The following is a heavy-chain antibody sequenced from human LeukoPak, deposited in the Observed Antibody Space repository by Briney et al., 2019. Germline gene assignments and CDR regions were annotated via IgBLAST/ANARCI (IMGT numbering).Heavy chain of an antibody. CDR3: ARTTEGGYTYGYFYYYYMDV. CDR2: FYHSGIT. CDR1: GYSISSGYF. D-gene: IGHD5-18*01. Sequence: SETLSLTCTVSGYSISSGYFWGWIRQPPGKGLGWIGSFYHSGITYYNPSIKSRVTISVEMSKNQFSLKLRSVTAADKAVYYCARTTEGGYTYGYFYYYYMDVWGKGTTVTISS. J-gene: IGHJ6*03. V-gene: IGHV4-38-2*02.